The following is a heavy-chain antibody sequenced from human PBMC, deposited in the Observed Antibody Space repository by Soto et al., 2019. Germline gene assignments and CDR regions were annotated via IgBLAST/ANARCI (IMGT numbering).Heavy chain of an antibody. CDR2: IYSIGST. D-gene: IGHD3-9*01. CDR1: GFTVSSNY. CDR3: ARDGVNYDILTGYDQVYGMDA. Sequence: GGSLRLSCAPSGFTVSSNYMSWRRQSPGKVLVCVSFIYSIGSTDYADSVKGRFTISRDNSKNTLYLQMNSLRAEDTAVYYCARDGVNYDILTGYDQVYGMDAWGQGT. V-gene: IGHV3-66*01. J-gene: IGHJ6*02.